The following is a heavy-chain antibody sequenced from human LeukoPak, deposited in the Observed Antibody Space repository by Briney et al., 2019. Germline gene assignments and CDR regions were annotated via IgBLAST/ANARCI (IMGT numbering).Heavy chain of an antibody. J-gene: IGHJ4*02. Sequence: PSETLSLTCTVSVDPISSYYWSWIRQPAGKGLEWIGRIYTSGSTNYNPSLKSRVTMSVDTSKNQFSLKLSSVTAADTAVYYCARGGPPRWYFDYWGQGTLVTVSS. CDR2: IYTSGST. CDR3: ARGGPPRWYFDY. V-gene: IGHV4-4*07. CDR1: VDPISSYY. D-gene: IGHD6-13*01.